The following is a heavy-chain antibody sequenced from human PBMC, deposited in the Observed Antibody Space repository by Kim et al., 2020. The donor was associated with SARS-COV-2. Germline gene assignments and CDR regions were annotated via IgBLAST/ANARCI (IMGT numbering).Heavy chain of an antibody. J-gene: IGHJ4*02. Sequence: SETLSLTCTVSGGSISSYYWSWIRQPPGKGLEWIGYIYYSGSTNYNPSLKSRVTISVDTSKNQFSLKLSSVTAADTAVYYCARRDYGLGGGDYWGQGTLVTVSS. D-gene: IGHD4-17*01. CDR2: IYYSGST. V-gene: IGHV4-59*08. CDR3: ARRDYGLGGGDY. CDR1: GGSISSYY.